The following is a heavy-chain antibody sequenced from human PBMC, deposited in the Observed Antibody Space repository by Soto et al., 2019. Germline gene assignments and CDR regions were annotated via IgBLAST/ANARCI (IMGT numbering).Heavy chain of an antibody. CDR2: ISYDGSTI. J-gene: IGHJ4*02. V-gene: IGHV3-30*18. CDR1: GFTFSSYA. CDR3: AKVGGSSSWYRFYFDY. Sequence: PVGSLRLSCAASGFTFSSYAMHWVRQAPGKGLEWVAVISYDGSTIYYADSVKGRFTISRDNSKNTLHLEMHSLRAEDTAVYYCAKVGGSSSWYRFYFDYWGQGTLVTVSS. D-gene: IGHD6-13*01.